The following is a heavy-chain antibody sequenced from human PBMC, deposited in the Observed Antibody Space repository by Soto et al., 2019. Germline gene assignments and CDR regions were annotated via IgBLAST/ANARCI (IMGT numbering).Heavy chain of an antibody. V-gene: IGHV1-69*17. CDR3: ATEPHAVAGLTYYYYGMDV. CDR2: IIPIFGIA. CDR1: GGTFSSYA. D-gene: IGHD6-19*01. Sequence: QVQLVQSGAEVKKPGSSVKVSCKASGGTFSSYAISWVRQAPGQGLEWMGGIIPIFGIANYAQKFQGRVTITADKSTSTAYMELSSLRSEDTAVYYCATEPHAVAGLTYYYYGMDVWGQGTTVTVSS. J-gene: IGHJ6*02.